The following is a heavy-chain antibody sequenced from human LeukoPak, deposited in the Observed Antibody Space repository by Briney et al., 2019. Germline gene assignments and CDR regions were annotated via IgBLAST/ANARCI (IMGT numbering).Heavy chain of an antibody. D-gene: IGHD5-24*01. V-gene: IGHV3-30*04. J-gene: IGHJ6*03. Sequence: GGSLRLSCAASGFTFSSYAMHWVRQAPGKGLEWVAVISYDGSNKYYADSVKGRFTISRDNSKNTLYLQMNSLRAEDTAVYYCARGPGEMATISSYYYYYMDVWGKGTTVTISS. CDR3: ARGPGEMATISSYYYYYMDV. CDR2: ISYDGSNK. CDR1: GFTFSSYA.